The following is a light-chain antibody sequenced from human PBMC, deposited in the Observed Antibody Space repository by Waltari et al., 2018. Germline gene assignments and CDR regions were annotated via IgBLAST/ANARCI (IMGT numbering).Light chain of an antibody. V-gene: IGKV1-39*01. CDR1: QSISSY. CDR3: QQSYTTPMYT. Sequence: DIQMTQSPSSLSASVGDRVTIACRASQSISSYLNWYQQKPGKAPKLLMYAASSLQSGVPSRLSGSGSGTVFTLTISSLQPEDFATYYCQQSYTTPMYTFGQGTKLEIK. J-gene: IGKJ2*01. CDR2: AAS.